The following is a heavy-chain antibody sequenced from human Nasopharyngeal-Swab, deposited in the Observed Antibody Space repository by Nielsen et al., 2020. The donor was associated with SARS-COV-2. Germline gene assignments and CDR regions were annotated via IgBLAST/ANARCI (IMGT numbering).Heavy chain of an antibody. CDR2: IYPRDSDT. V-gene: IGHV5-51*01. D-gene: IGHD3-3*01. Sequence: GESLKISCKGSGYTFSSYWIGWVRQMPGKGLEWMGIIYPRDSDTKYSPSFQGQVTLSADKSINTAYLQWSSLKASDTAMYYCARSAYDFWSGQNWFDPWGQGTLVTVSS. CDR1: GYTFSSYW. CDR3: ARSAYDFWSGQNWFDP. J-gene: IGHJ5*02.